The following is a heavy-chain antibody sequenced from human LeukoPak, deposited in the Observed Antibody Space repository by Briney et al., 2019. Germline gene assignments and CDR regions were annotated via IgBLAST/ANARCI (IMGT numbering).Heavy chain of an antibody. CDR2: IGPGGDI. V-gene: IGHV3-48*01. CDR3: ARRFDS. Sequence: PGGSLRLSCAASGFSFTAYSMNWVRQAPGRGLEWTSYIGPGGDIYYADSVTGRFTVSRDIAKNSLYLQMNGLRVEDTAVYYCARRFDSWGQGTLVTVSS. CDR1: GFSFTAYS. J-gene: IGHJ4*02.